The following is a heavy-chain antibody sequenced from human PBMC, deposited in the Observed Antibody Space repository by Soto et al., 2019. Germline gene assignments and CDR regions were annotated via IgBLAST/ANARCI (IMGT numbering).Heavy chain of an antibody. CDR1: GDSTTKSY. V-gene: IGHV4-4*07. Sequence: SETLSLTCTVSGDSTTKSYWNWIRQPAGQGLEWMGRIYASGSATYNPSLKGRLTMSLDTSKSQFSLDLSSVTAADTAVYYCARAVTAVAFDHWGQGILVTVSS. D-gene: IGHD5-18*01. J-gene: IGHJ4*02. CDR3: ARAVTAVAFDH. CDR2: IYASGSA.